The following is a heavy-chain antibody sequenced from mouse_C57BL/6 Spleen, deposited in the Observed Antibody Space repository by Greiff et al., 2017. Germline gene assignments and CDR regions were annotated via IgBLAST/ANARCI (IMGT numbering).Heavy chain of an antibody. CDR1: GFSLTSYG. D-gene: IGHD1-1*01. V-gene: IGHV2-6*03. J-gene: IGHJ4*01. Sequence: QVQLKESGPGLVAPSQSLSITCTVSGFSLTSYGVHWVRQPPGKGLEWLVVIWSDGSTTYNSALKSRLSISKDNSKSQVFLKMNSLQTDYTAMYYCASYGSSHYYAMDYWGQGTSVTVSS. CDR2: IWSDGST. CDR3: ASYGSSHYYAMDY.